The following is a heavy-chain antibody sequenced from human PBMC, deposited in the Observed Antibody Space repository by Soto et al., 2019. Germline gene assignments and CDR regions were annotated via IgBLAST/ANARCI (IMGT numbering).Heavy chain of an antibody. D-gene: IGHD5-12*01. CDR1: GFTFSSYG. Sequence: QVQLVESGGGVVQPGRSLRLSCAASGFTFSSYGMHWVRQAPGKGLEWVAVISYDGSNKYYADSVKGRFTISRDNSKNTLYLQMNSLRAEYTAVYDCARTRKGEWLRRGGYYYYGMDVWGQGTTVTVSS. J-gene: IGHJ6*02. V-gene: IGHV3-30*03. CDR2: ISYDGSNK. CDR3: ARTRKGEWLRRGGYYYYGMDV.